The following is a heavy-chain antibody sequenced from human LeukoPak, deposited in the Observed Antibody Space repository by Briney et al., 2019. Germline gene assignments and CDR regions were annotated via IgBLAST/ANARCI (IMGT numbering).Heavy chain of an antibody. CDR3: AKHGYCSGISCFFDF. D-gene: IGHD2-2*03. CDR2: ISGSGPYT. J-gene: IGHJ4*02. V-gene: IGHV3-23*01. Sequence: SGGSLRLSCAASRFTLSSYWMHWVRQAPGKGLEWVSGISGSGPYTFYTDSVKGRFTISRDSSKNTLYLQMNSLRAEDTALYYCAKHGYCSGISCFFDFWGQGTLVTVSS. CDR1: RFTLSSYW.